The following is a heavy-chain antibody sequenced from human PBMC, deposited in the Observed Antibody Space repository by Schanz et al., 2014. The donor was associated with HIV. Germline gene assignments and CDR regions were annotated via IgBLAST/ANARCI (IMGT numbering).Heavy chain of an antibody. CDR2: ITWNSITI. CDR3: AKGTFLAADGHDAFDI. V-gene: IGHV3-9*01. D-gene: IGHD6-13*01. Sequence: VQLVESGGGLVKPGRSLRLSCAASGFTFDDYAMHWVRQVPGKGLEWVSGITWNSITIDYADSVKGRFTISRDNAKNSLYLQMNSLRPEGTALYYCAKGTFLAADGHDAFDIWGQGTMVTVS. CDR1: GFTFDDYA. J-gene: IGHJ3*02.